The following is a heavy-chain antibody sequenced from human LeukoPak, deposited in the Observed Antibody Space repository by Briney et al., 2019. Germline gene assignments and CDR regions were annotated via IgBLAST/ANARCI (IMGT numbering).Heavy chain of an antibody. V-gene: IGHV3-48*02. CDR3: ARDLGGSKGGLDV. D-gene: IGHD3-16*01. Sequence: GGSLRLSCAAFGFTFNDFGMNWVRQAPGKGLDWVSYISRDSAAKRYADSVKGRFTISRDKAKNSLYLQMNSLRDEDTAVYFCARDLGGSKGGLDVWGQGTTVTVSS. CDR2: ISRDSAAK. J-gene: IGHJ6*02. CDR1: GFTFNDFG.